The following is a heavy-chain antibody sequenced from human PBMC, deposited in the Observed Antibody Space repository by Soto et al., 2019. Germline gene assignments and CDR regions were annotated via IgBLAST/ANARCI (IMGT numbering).Heavy chain of an antibody. J-gene: IGHJ4*01. CDR3: ARWGCSGRNCNLNQRSFDR. CDR2: KWHDGSKN. D-gene: IGHD2-15*01. Sequence: QVQLVQSGGGVVQPGRTLRLSCAASEFIFNEYGMNWVRQAPGKGLEWVAVKWHDGSKNYYADSVKGRLTFSRDNSKNTISLQMNGLRVEDTAIYYCARWGCSGRNCNLNQRSFDRRGHGTLVSVSS. CDR1: EFIFNEYG. V-gene: IGHV3-33*01.